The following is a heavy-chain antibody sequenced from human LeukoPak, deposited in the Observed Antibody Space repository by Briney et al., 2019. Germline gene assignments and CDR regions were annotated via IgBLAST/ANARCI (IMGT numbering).Heavy chain of an antibody. CDR1: GFTFSSYA. D-gene: IGHD3-16*01. CDR3: AKNYDYVWDPLGV. V-gene: IGHV3-23*01. J-gene: IGHJ4*02. CDR2: ISGSGGST. Sequence: PGGSLRLSCAASGFTFSSYAMSWVRQAPGKGLEWVSAISGSGGSTYYADSVKGRFTISRDNSKNTLYLQMNSLRAEDTAVYDCAKNYDYVWDPLGVWGQGTLVTVSS.